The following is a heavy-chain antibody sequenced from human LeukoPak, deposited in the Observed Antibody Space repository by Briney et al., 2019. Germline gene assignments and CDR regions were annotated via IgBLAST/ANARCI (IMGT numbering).Heavy chain of an antibody. Sequence: SETLSLTCTVSGGSISSYYWSWIRQPPGKGLEWIGYIYYSGSTNYNPSLKSRVTISVDTSKNQFSLKLSSVTAADTAVYYCARHGGPLICSTSCYLHWFDPWGQGTLVTVSS. CDR3: ARHGGPLICSTSCYLHWFDP. CDR2: IYYSGST. D-gene: IGHD2-2*01. V-gene: IGHV4-59*08. J-gene: IGHJ5*02. CDR1: GGSISSYY.